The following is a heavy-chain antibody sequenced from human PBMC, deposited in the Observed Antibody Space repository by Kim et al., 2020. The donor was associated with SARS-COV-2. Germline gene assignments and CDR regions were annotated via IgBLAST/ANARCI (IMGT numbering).Heavy chain of an antibody. J-gene: IGHJ4*02. CDR3: AKGGLPGALDY. CDR1: GFTFSAYW. D-gene: IGHD3-16*01. CDR2: MNSAGSST. Sequence: GGSLRLSCAASGFTFSAYWMHWVRQAPGKGLVWASQMNSAGSSTGYADSVKGRFTISRDNAKNTLYLQMNSLSAEDTAMYYCAKGGLPGALDYWGQGTLV. V-gene: IGHV3-74*01.